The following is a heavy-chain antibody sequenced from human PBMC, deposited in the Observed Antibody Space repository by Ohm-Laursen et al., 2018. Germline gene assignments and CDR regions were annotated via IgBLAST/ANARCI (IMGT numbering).Heavy chain of an antibody. J-gene: IGHJ4*02. V-gene: IGHV3-9*01. CDR3: AKMVGAWDFFDY. CDR1: GFTFDDYA. D-gene: IGHD1-26*01. Sequence: SLRLSCAASGFTFDDYAMHWVRQAPGKGLEWVSGISWNSGSIGYADSVKGRFTIPRDNAKNSLYLQMNSLRAEDTALYYCAKMVGAWDFFDYWGQGTLVTVSS. CDR2: ISWNSGSI.